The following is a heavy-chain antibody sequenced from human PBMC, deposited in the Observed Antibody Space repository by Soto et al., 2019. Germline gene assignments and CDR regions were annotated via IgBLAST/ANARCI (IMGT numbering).Heavy chain of an antibody. Sequence: QVQLVESGGGVVQPGRSLRLSCAASGFTFSSYGMHWVRQAPGKGLEWVAVIWYDGSNKYYADSVKGRFTISRDNSKNTLYLQMNSLRAEDTAVYYCAREGDSDFWSGPVYWGQGTLVTVSS. CDR1: GFTFSSYG. CDR2: IWYDGSNK. J-gene: IGHJ4*02. D-gene: IGHD3-3*01. V-gene: IGHV3-33*01. CDR3: AREGDSDFWSGPVY.